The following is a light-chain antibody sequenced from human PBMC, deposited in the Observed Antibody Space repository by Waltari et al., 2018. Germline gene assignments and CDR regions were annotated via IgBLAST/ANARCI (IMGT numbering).Light chain of an antibody. CDR3: QKYNSVPFT. Sequence: DIQMTQSPSSLSASVGDRVTITCRASQGISNFLAWYQQKPHKVPTLLIYAASTLQSGVPSRFSGSGSGTDFTLTISSLQPEDVATYYCQKYNSVPFTFGPGTKVHIK. J-gene: IGKJ3*01. CDR1: QGISNF. CDR2: AAS. V-gene: IGKV1-27*01.